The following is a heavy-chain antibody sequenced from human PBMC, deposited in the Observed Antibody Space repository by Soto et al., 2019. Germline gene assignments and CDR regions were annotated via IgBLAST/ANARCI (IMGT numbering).Heavy chain of an antibody. V-gene: IGHV3-23*01. J-gene: IGHJ4*02. Sequence: EVHLLESGGGLVQPGGSLRLSCAASGFMFSAYAMHWVRQAPGQGLEWVSSMSGTSDDTYYADSVKGRFTVSRDSSTYTLYLQLNSLRAEDTALYFCAREDGGRPFDYWGQGTLVIVSS. CDR1: GFMFSAYA. CDR3: AREDGGRPFDY. D-gene: IGHD1-26*01. CDR2: MSGTSDDT.